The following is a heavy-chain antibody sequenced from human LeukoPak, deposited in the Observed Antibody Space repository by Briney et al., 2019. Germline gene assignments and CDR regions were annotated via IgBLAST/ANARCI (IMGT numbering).Heavy chain of an antibody. CDR2: IYYSGST. D-gene: IGHD6-13*01. Sequence: SETLSLTCTVSGGSISSSSYYWGWIRQPPGKGLEWIGSIYYSGSTYYNPSLKSRVTISLDTSKNQFSLRVPSVTAADTAFYFCASSLTGYSSSWFLAYWGPGTLVTVSS. J-gene: IGHJ4*02. CDR1: GGSISSSSYY. V-gene: IGHV4-39*01. CDR3: ASSLTGYSSSWFLAY.